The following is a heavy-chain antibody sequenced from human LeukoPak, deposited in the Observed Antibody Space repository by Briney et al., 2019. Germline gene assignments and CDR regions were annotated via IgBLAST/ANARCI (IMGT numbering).Heavy chain of an antibody. Sequence: GGSLRLSCAASGFTFSGSAMHWVRQAPGKGLEYVSAISSNGGSTYYANSVKGRFTISRDNSKNTLYLQMGSLRAEDMAVYYCARGDSSGYYPSYMDVWGKGTTVTVSS. J-gene: IGHJ6*03. CDR2: ISSNGGST. V-gene: IGHV3-64*01. CDR3: ARGDSSGYYPSYMDV. CDR1: GFTFSGSA. D-gene: IGHD3-22*01.